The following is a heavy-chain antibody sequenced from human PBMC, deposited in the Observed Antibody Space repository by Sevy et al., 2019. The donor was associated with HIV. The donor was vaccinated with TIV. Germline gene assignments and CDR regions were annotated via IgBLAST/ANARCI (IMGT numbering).Heavy chain of an antibody. CDR3: ARDGDLIYGPAGGFDY. D-gene: IGHD3-10*01. V-gene: IGHV3-30-3*01. Sequence: GGSLRLSCAASGFTFSSYAMHWVRQAPGKGLEWVAVISYDGSNKYYADSVKGRFTISRDNSKNTRYLQMNSLRAEDTAVYYCARDGDLIYGPAGGFDYWGQGTLVTVSS. CDR2: ISYDGSNK. CDR1: GFTFSSYA. J-gene: IGHJ4*02.